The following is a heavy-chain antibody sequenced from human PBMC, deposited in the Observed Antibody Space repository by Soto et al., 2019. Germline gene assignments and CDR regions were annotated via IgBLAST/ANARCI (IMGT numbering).Heavy chain of an antibody. V-gene: IGHV4-39*01. J-gene: IGHJ6*02. CDR3: APLTVSLSGPYGIHV. D-gene: IGHD2-15*01. Sequence: RSLTCSVSGYSVSSSDYYWAWLRQPPGKGLEWIGSMLYSELTYYNPSLKSRVTLSVDTSKNQFSVRMNSVTASDTAVYYCAPLTVSLSGPYGIHVWGQGTTVTVSS. CDR1: GYSVSSSDYY. CDR2: MLYSELT.